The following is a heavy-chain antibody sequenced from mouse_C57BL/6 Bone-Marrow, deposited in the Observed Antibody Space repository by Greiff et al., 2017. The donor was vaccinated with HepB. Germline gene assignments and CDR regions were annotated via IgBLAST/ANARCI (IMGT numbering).Heavy chain of an antibody. Sequence: QVQLQQSGPELARPWASVKISCQAFYTFSRRVHFAIRDTNYWMQWVKQRPGQGLEWIGAISSGNGDTSYNQKFKGKATLTADKSSSTAYMQLSSLTSEDSAVYYCACTTVVAHWYFDVWGTGTTVTVSS. J-gene: IGHJ1*03. CDR1: YTFSRRVH. D-gene: IGHD1-1*01. V-gene: IGHV1-87*01. CDR3: SEDSAVYYCACTTVVAHWYFDV. CDR2: GQGLEWIG.